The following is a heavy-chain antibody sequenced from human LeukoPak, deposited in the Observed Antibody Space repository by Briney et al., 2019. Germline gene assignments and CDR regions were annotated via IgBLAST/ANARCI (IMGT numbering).Heavy chain of an antibody. Sequence: ASVKVSCKASGYTFTGYYMHWVRQAPGQGLEWMGWINPNSGGTNYAQKFQGRVTMTRDTSISTAYMELSRLRSDDTAVYYCARDSRTRGYSYGVDYWGQGTLVTVSS. D-gene: IGHD5-18*01. CDR1: GYTFTGYY. J-gene: IGHJ4*02. V-gene: IGHV1-2*02. CDR3: ARDSRTRGYSYGVDY. CDR2: INPNSGGT.